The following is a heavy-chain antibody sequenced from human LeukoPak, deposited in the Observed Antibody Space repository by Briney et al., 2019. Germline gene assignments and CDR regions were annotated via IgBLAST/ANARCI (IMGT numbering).Heavy chain of an antibody. CDR3: AIDSSSWYWGFQH. CDR2: IWYDGSNK. D-gene: IGHD6-13*01. V-gene: IGHV3-33*01. Sequence: PGGSLRLSCAASGFTFSSYGMHWVRQAPGKGLEWVAVIWYDGSNKYYADSVKGRFTISRDNSKNTLYLQMNNLGADDTAVYYCAIDSSSWYWGFQHWGQGTLVTVSS. CDR1: GFTFSSYG. J-gene: IGHJ1*01.